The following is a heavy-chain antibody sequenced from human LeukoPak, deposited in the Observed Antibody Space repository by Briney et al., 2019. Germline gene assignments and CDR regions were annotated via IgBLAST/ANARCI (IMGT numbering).Heavy chain of an antibody. CDR3: ARVTFTSYNWFDP. CDR1: GGTFSSYA. D-gene: IGHD3-16*01. CDR2: IIPIFGTA. J-gene: IGHJ5*02. V-gene: IGHV1-69*13. Sequence: SVKVSCKASGGTFSSYAISWVRPAPGQGLEWMGGIIPIFGTANYAQKFQGRVTITADESTSTAYMELSSLRSEDTAVYYCARVTFTSYNWFDPWGQGTLVTVSS.